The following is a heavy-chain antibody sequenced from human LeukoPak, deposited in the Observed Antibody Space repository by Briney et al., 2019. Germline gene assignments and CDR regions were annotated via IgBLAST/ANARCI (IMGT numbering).Heavy chain of an antibody. V-gene: IGHV3-23*01. CDR3: AKELLGYWSGGSCYPLPY. J-gene: IGHJ4*02. D-gene: IGHD2-15*01. CDR2: ISGSGGST. Sequence: GGSLRLSCAASGFTFSSYAMSWVRQAPGKGLEWVSAISGSGGSTYYADSVKGRFTISRDNSKNTLYLQMNSLRAEGTAVYYCAKELLGYWSGGSCYPLPYWGQGTLVTVSS. CDR1: GFTFSSYA.